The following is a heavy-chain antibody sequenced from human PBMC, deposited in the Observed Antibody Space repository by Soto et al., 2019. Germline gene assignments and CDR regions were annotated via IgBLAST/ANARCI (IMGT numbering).Heavy chain of an antibody. CDR1: GGTFGNYV. D-gene: IGHD3-10*01. Sequence: SVKVSCKASGGTFGNYVISWLRQAPGQGLEWLGGTIPIFDTPLYAQRFRDRVTITADATSTAYMELTSLTSEDTATYYCARDREDGSGTYYNWFDSWGQGTLVTVSS. CDR2: TIPIFDTP. J-gene: IGHJ5*01. CDR3: ARDREDGSGTYYNWFDS. V-gene: IGHV1-69*13.